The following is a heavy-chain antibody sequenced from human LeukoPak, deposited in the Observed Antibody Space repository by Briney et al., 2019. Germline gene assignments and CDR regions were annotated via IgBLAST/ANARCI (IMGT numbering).Heavy chain of an antibody. CDR3: ARDKAYGMDV. J-gene: IGHJ6*02. CDR1: GGSVTSTN. V-gene: IGHV3-74*01. Sequence: ETLSLTCGVSGGSVTSTNYWTWVRQAPGKGLVWVSRIDSDGSYINYADSVKGRFTISRDNAKNTVYLQMNSLRAEDTAVYYCARDKAYGMDVWGQGTTVTVSS. CDR2: IDSDGSYI.